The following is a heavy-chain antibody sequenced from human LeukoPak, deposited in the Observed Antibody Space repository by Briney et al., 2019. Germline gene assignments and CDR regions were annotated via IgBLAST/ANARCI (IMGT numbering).Heavy chain of an antibody. J-gene: IGHJ4*02. CDR1: GFSLSSYA. V-gene: IGHV3-23*01. D-gene: IGHD1-1*01. Sequence: GGSLRLSCAASGFSLSSYAMSWVRQAPGKGLEWVSAISSSDDGTYHAGSVRGRFTISRDNSKNTLHLQMNSLTAEDTAMYYCAKATGTLGNWGQGTLVTVSS. CDR3: AKATGTLGN. CDR2: ISSSDDGT.